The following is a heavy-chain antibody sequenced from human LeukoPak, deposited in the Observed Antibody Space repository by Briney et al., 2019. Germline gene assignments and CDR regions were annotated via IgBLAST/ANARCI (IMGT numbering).Heavy chain of an antibody. CDR3: VREGNEVLTKNFDH. Sequence: GASVKVSCKASGFTFTGHYIHWVRQAPGQGLEWIGYISPDSGFTSSPQKFQGRVTMTRDTSMSTAYMELSSLTSDDTAMYYCVREGNEVLTKNFDHWGQGALVTVSS. CDR2: ISPDSGFT. CDR1: GFTFTGHY. D-gene: IGHD4-23*01. J-gene: IGHJ4*02. V-gene: IGHV1-2*02.